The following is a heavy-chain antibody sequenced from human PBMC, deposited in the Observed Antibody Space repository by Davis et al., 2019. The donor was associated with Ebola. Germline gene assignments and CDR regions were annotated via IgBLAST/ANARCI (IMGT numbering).Heavy chain of an antibody. V-gene: IGHV1-46*01. CDR3: GRDAWYTVRGIADYLDY. J-gene: IGHJ4*02. CDR1: GYTFTDYN. D-gene: IGHD3-10*01. CDR2: VILKSGAT. Sequence: ASVKVSCKASGYTFTDYNIHWMRQAPGQGLEWLGRVILKSGATSYSQNFQGRVTMTRDTSTSTVYMEMTSLRSEDTAVYYCGRDAWYTVRGIADYLDYWGQGTPITVSS.